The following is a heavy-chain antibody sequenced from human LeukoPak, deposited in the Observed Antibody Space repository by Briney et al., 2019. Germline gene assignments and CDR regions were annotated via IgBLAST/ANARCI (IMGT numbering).Heavy chain of an antibody. J-gene: IGHJ4*02. D-gene: IGHD3-22*01. CDR1: GFTFSNYW. CDR2: INHSGST. CDR3: ARVRGDGYYDSSGYSRPTFDY. V-gene: IGHV4-34*01. Sequence: PGGSLRLSCVFSGFTFSNYWMSWIRQPPGKGLEWIGEINHSGSTNYNPSLKSRVTISVDTSKNQFSLKLSSVTAADTAVYYCARVRGDGYYDSSGYSRPTFDYWGQGTLVTVSS.